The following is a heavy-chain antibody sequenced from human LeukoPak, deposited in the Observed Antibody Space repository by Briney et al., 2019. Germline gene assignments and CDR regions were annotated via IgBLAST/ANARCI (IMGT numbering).Heavy chain of an antibody. CDR1: GYRFSTYW. CDR3: ATTPYYSTNGYCDY. V-gene: IGHV5-51*01. D-gene: IGHD2-8*01. CDR2: IYPHASDV. J-gene: IGHJ4*02. Sequence: PGESLKISCKGSGYRFSTYWTGWARQLPGKGLEWMGIIYPHASDVKYTPSFQGQVTISADKSINTAYLQWSSLKASDTAVYYCATTPYYSTNGYCDYWGQGTPVTVSS.